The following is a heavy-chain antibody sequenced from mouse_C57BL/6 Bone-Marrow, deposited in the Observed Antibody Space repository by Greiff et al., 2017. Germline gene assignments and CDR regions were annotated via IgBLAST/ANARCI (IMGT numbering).Heavy chain of an antibody. CDR2: FHPYNDDT. D-gene: IGHD2-10*01. CDR1: GYTFPTYP. CDR3: AKTCTYYFWFAY. J-gene: IGHJ3*01. V-gene: IGHV1-47*01. Sequence: QVQLQQPGAELVKPGASVKMSCKASGYTFPTYPIEWMKQNHGKSLEWIGNFHPYNDDTKYNEKFKGKATLTVETSSSPVYLESRRLTSDDSDFYSFAKTCTYYFWFAYWGQGTLVTVSA.